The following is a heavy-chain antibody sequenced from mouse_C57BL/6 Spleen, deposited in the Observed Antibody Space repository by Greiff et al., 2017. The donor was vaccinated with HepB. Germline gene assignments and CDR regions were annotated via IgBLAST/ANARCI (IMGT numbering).Heavy chain of an antibody. CDR3: ARTVTTVVAPLDY. CDR1: GFTFSSYG. V-gene: IGHV5-6*01. Sequence: EVKLMESGGDLVKPGGSLKLSCAASGFTFSSYGMSWVRQTPDKRLEWVATISSGGSYTYYPDSVKGRFTISRDNAKNTLYLQMSSLKSEDTAMYYCARTVTTVVAPLDYWGQGTTLTVSS. CDR2: ISSGGSYT. D-gene: IGHD1-1*01. J-gene: IGHJ2*01.